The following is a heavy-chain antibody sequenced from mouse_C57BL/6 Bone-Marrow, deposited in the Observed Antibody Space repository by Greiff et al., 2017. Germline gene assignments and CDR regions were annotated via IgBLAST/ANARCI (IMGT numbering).Heavy chain of an antibody. Sequence: VQLQQSGPELVRPGVSVKISCKGSGYTFTDYAMHWVKQSHAKSLEWIGVISTYYGDASYNQKFKDKATLTVDTSSSTSYMQLSSLTSEDSAVYYCAREGVLLRPFAYWGQGTLVTVSA. CDR2: ISTYYGDA. D-gene: IGHD1-1*01. CDR1: GYTFTDYA. CDR3: AREGVLLRPFAY. J-gene: IGHJ3*01. V-gene: IGHV1-67*01.